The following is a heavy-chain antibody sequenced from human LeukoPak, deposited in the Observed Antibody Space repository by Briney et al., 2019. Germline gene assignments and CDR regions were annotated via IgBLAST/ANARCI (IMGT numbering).Heavy chain of an antibody. CDR3: ARALRPMVRGAPLFFQH. CDR2: VSGDNVNT. CDR1: GYTFTDYG. Sequence: ASVKVSCKASGYTFTDYGITWVRQAPGQGLEWMGWVSGDNVNTNYAQNLQGRVTVTTDTSTNTAYMEVRSLRSDDTAIYFCARALRPMVRGAPLFFQHWGQGTLVTVST. V-gene: IGHV1-18*01. D-gene: IGHD3-10*01. J-gene: IGHJ1*01.